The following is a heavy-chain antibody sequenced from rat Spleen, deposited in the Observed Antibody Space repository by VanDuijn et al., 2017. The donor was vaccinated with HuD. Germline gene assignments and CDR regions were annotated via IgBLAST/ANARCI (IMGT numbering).Heavy chain of an antibody. CDR1: GFTFSDYY. Sequence: EVQLAESGGGLVQPGRSLKLSCAASGFTFSDYYMAWVRQAPTKGLEWVASISYDGGSTYYRDSVKGRFTISRDNAKSSLYLQMDSLRSEDTATYYCTTEGYSSPAAYWGQGVMVTVSS. CDR2: ISYDGGST. J-gene: IGHJ2*01. V-gene: IGHV5-20*01. D-gene: IGHD1-2*01. CDR3: TTEGYSSPAAY.